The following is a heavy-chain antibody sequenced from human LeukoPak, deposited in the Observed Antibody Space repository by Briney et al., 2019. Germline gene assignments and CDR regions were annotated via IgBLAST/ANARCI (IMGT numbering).Heavy chain of an antibody. D-gene: IGHD3-22*01. J-gene: IGHJ3*02. CDR3: ARAYHDSSGYSPLDI. CDR1: GGSISSHY. CDR2: IYYSGST. V-gene: IGHV4-59*11. Sequence: TSESLSLTCTVSGGSISSHYWSWIRQPPGKGLEWIGYIYYSGSTSYNPSLKSRVTISIDTSKNQFSLRLSSVTAADTAVYYCARAYHDSSGYSPLDIWGQGTMVSASS.